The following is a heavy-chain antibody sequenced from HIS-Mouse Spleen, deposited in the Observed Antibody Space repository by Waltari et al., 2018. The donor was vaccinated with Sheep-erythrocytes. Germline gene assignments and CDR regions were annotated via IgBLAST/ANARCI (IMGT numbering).Heavy chain of an antibody. J-gene: IGHJ6*02. CDR3: AHYGSGRLMDV. CDR1: GGTFSSYA. D-gene: IGHD3-10*01. Sequence: QVQLVQSGAEVKKPGSSVKVSCKASGGTFSSYAISWVRQAPGQGLEWMGKTIPILGIAKYAQKCQGRVTITADKSTGTAYMELSSLRSEDTAVYYCAHYGSGRLMDVWGQGTTVTVSS. V-gene: IGHV1-69*04. CDR2: TIPILGIA.